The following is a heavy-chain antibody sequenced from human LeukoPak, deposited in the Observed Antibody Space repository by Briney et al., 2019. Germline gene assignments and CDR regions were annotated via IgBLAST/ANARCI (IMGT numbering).Heavy chain of an antibody. J-gene: IGHJ4*02. Sequence: PGGSLRLSCAASGFTFSSYAMHWVRQAPGKGLEWVAVISYDRSNKYYADSVKGRFTISRDNSKNTLYLQMNSLRAEDAAVYYCARGWELKDYWGQGTLVTVSS. V-gene: IGHV3-30-3*01. D-gene: IGHD1-26*01. CDR3: ARGWELKDY. CDR1: GFTFSSYA. CDR2: ISYDRSNK.